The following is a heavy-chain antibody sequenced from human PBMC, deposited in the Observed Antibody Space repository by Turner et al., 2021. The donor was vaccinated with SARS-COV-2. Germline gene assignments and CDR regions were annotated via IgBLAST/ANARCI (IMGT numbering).Heavy chain of an antibody. V-gene: IGHV1-18*04. CDR3: AVNRGSYQPFDP. D-gene: IGHD3-16*02. CDR1: GYNFGDFG. J-gene: IGHJ5*02. Sequence: QAPLVHSGAEVKKPGSSVKVSCKASGYNFGDFGINWVRQAPGRGPEWVGWISAYEGNTKYAQNVEGRVTMTTDTSTTTAYMELRNLRSDDTAIDYCAVNRGSYQPFDPWGQGTLVIVSS. CDR2: ISAYEGNT.